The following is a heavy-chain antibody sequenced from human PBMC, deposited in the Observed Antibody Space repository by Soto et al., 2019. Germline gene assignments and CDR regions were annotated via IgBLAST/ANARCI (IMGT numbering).Heavy chain of an antibody. D-gene: IGHD4-17*01. Sequence: QLQLQESGSGLVKPSQTLSLTCAVSGDSISSGVYSWSWIRQPPGKGLEWIGYIYQTGSTYYNPSPTSRVTISLARSKNQCSLKLSSVTAADTAVYYCARGDYDAGWYFALWGRGTLVTVSS. J-gene: IGHJ2*01. V-gene: IGHV4-30-2*01. CDR1: GDSISSGVYS. CDR3: ARGDYDAGWYFAL. CDR2: IYQTGST.